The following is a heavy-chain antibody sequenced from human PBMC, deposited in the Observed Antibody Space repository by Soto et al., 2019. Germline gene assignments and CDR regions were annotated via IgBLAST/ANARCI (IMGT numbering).Heavy chain of an antibody. D-gene: IGHD1-26*01. V-gene: IGHV4-59*12. CDR1: GGSISTYS. Sequence: SETLSLTYTVSGGSISTYSWTWIRQPPGKGLEWIGCAYYSGSTYYNPSLKSRVTISVDTSKNQFSLKLSSVTAADTAVYYCARDGAETYFDYWGQGTLVTVSS. CDR2: AYYSGST. CDR3: ARDGAETYFDY. J-gene: IGHJ4*02.